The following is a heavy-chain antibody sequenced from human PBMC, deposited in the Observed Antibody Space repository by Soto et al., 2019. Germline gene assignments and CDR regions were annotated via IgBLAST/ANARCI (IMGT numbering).Heavy chain of an antibody. J-gene: IGHJ6*02. CDR3: ARDISYVSGGHLYDGMGV. V-gene: IGHV3-11*01. CDR2: MSGSGSTA. Sequence: GGSLRLSCAASGFTVSDHYMAWIRQALGRGLEIVSHMSGSGSTADCGDSVKGRFSIFRENSDNLLFLQMFFLRAEDAAVYYCARDISYVSGGHLYDGMGVLGQGTAAPVSS. CDR1: GFTVSDHY. D-gene: IGHD3-16*01.